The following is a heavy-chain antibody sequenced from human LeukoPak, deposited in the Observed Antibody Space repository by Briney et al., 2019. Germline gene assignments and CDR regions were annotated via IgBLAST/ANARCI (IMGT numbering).Heavy chain of an antibody. D-gene: IGHD2-2*01. CDR2: ISAYNGNT. V-gene: IGHV1-18*01. CDR1: GYTFTSYG. CDR3: ARDPLPLVVVPAAIGT. Sequence: ASVKVSCKASGYTFTSYGISWVRQAPGQGLEWMGWISAYNGNTNYAQKLQGRVTMTTDTSTSTAYMELRSLRSDATAVYYCARDPLPLVVVPAAIGTWGQGTLVTVSS. J-gene: IGHJ5*02.